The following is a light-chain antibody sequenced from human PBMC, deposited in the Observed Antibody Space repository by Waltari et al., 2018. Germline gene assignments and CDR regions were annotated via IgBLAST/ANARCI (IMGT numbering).Light chain of an antibody. V-gene: IGLV1-47*02. Sequence: QSVLTQPPSTSGTPGQRVTISCSGSSPNIGSNYSYWYQHPPGTAPKLLIYTNEQRPSGVPDRFSGSKSGTSASLAISGLQSDDESDYFCAAWDDTLSAVVFGGGTKLTVL. CDR3: AAWDDTLSAVV. J-gene: IGLJ2*01. CDR1: SPNIGSNY. CDR2: TNE.